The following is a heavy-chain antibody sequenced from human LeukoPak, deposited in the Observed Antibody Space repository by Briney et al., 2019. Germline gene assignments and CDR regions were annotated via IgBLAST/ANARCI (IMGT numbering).Heavy chain of an antibody. CDR2: SSRSGTTV. CDR1: GFSFSSYG. D-gene: IGHD2-8*01. Sequence: GRSLRLSCAASGFSFSSYGIHWVRQAPGKGLEWVSYSSRSGTTVYYADSVKGRFTISRDNAKNSLYLQMNNLRAEDTAVYYCARRAVYAFDYWGQGTLVTVSS. CDR3: ARRAVYAFDY. V-gene: IGHV3-48*04. J-gene: IGHJ4*02.